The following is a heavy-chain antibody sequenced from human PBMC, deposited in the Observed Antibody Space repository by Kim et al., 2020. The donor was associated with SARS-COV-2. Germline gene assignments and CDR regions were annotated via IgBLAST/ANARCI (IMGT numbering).Heavy chain of an antibody. J-gene: IGHJ6*02. V-gene: IGHV3-7*03. CDR3: ARDYYDSSGYRYYYGMDV. CDR2: IKQDGSEK. Sequence: GGSLRLSCAASGFTFSSYWMSWVRQAPGKGLEWVANIKQDGSEKYYVDSVKGRFTISRDNAKNSLYLQMNSLRAEDTAVYYCARDYYDSSGYRYYYGMDVWGQGTTVTVSS. D-gene: IGHD3-22*01. CDR1: GFTFSSYW.